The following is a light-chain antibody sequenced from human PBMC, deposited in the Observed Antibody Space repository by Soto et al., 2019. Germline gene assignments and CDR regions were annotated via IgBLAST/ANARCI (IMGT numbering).Light chain of an antibody. Sequence: EIVLTPSPGTLSLSPGERDTLSCLASQSVSSSYLAWYQQKPGQAPRLLIYGASSRATGIPDRFSGSRSGTDFTLTSSRLEPEDFALYYCQQYGSSLITFGQGTRLE. V-gene: IGKV3-20*01. CDR3: QQYGSSLIT. CDR1: QSVSSSY. CDR2: GAS. J-gene: IGKJ5*01.